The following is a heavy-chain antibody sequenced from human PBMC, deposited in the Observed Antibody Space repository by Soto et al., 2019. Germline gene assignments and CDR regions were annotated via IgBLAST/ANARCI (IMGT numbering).Heavy chain of an antibody. Sequence: ESGGDLVQPGGSLRLSCEASGFSLTSHAMSWVRQAPGMGLEWVSVISRSGDSTYYGASVKGRFIVSRDNSKNIVYLQMKKLRVEDTAVYYCARDTPRHDFWSGYSDSWGQGTLVAVSS. D-gene: IGHD3-3*01. J-gene: IGHJ4*02. CDR2: ISRSGDST. V-gene: IGHV3-23*01. CDR1: GFSLTSHA. CDR3: ARDTPRHDFWSGYSDS.